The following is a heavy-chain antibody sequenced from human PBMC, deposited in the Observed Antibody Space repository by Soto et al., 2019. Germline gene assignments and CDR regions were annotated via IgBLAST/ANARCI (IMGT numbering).Heavy chain of an antibody. CDR2: IYYSGST. V-gene: IGHV4-59*12. J-gene: IGHJ4*02. CDR1: GVSISSYY. D-gene: IGHD2-8*02. Sequence: SETLSLTYTFSGVSISSYYCSWIRQPPGKGLEWIGYIYYSGSTNYNPSLKSRVTISVDTSKNQFSLKLTSVTAADTAVYYCARDKITGLFDYWGQGTLVTVSS. CDR3: ARDKITGLFDY.